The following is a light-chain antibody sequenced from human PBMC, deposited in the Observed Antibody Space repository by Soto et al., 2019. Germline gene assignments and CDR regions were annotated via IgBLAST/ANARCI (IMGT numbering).Light chain of an antibody. CDR2: GAY. Sequence: DIPMTQSPSSLSASVGDRVTITCRASQSISTYLNWYQHKPGKAPKLLIYGAYSLQSGVPSRFSGSGSGTDFTLTISSLQPEDFATYYCQQSYMAFMYTFGQGTKLEIK. V-gene: IGKV1-39*01. CDR1: QSISTY. CDR3: QQSYMAFMYT. J-gene: IGKJ2*01.